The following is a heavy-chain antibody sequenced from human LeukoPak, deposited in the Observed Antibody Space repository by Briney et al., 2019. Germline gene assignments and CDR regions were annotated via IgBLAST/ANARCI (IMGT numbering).Heavy chain of an antibody. CDR2: ISSSSSYI. Sequence: GGSLRLSCAASGFTFSSYSMNWVRQAPGKGLEWVSSISSSSSYIYYADSVKGRFTISRDNAKNSLYLQMNSLRAEDTAVYYCASNRGYLYYFDYWGQGTLVTVSA. J-gene: IGHJ4*02. V-gene: IGHV3-21*01. CDR3: ASNRGYLYYFDY. D-gene: IGHD3-22*01. CDR1: GFTFSSYS.